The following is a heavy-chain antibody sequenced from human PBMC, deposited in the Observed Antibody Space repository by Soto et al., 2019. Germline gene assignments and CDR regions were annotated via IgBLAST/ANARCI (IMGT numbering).Heavy chain of an antibody. D-gene: IGHD3-22*01. CDR2: ISHSGST. J-gene: IGHJ4*02. V-gene: IGHV4-34*01. CDR1: SGSFSGYY. CDR3: ARGYESSRRYLPLLDY. Sequence: QVQLQKWGAGLLKPSETLSLRCVVNSGSFSGYYWTWIRQTPGKGLEWIGEISHSGSTNYNPSLMSRVTMSAATSKKQFSLGLSSVHAADTALYFCARGYESSRRYLPLLDYWGQGTLVTVSS.